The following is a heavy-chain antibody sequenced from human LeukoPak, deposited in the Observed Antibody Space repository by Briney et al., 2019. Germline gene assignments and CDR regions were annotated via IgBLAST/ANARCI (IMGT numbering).Heavy chain of an antibody. CDR1: GGSIRSYY. Sequence: SETLSFTCTVSGGSIRSYYWSWIRQAPGKGLEWIGFISYSAYTSYSPSLKSRVAISVDSSKSQFSLRLSSMTAADTAIYYCARGRNDNGGMFFDSWAQGTLVTVSS. V-gene: IGHV4-59*01. D-gene: IGHD4-23*01. CDR2: ISYSAYT. CDR3: ARGRNDNGGMFFDS. J-gene: IGHJ4*02.